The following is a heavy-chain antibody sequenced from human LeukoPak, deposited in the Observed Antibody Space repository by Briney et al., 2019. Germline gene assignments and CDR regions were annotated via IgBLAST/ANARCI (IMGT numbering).Heavy chain of an antibody. D-gene: IGHD3-3*01. CDR1: GGSFSGYY. V-gene: IGHV4-34*01. Sequence: SETLSLTCAVYGGSFSGYYWSWIRQPPEKGLEWIGEINHSGSTNYNPSLKSRVTISVDTSKNQFSLKLSSVTAADTAVYYCARLSKRSGEDYWGQGTLVTVSS. CDR2: INHSGST. J-gene: IGHJ4*02. CDR3: ARLSKRSGEDY.